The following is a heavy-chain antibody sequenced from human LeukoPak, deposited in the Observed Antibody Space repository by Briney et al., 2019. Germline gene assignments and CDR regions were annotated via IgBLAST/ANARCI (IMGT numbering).Heavy chain of an antibody. CDR1: EFTFSSYG. Sequence: GGSLRLSCAASEFTFSSYGMHWVRQAPGKGLEWVAFIRYDGSNKYYADSVKGRFTISRDKSKNMLYLQMNSLRAEDTAMYYCARDRGNYMDVWGKGTTVTVSS. CDR2: IRYDGSNK. D-gene: IGHD3-10*01. CDR3: ARDRGNYMDV. J-gene: IGHJ6*03. V-gene: IGHV3-30*02.